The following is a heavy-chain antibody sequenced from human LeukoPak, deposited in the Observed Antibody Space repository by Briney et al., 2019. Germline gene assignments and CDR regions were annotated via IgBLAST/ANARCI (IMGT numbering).Heavy chain of an antibody. CDR1: GFTVTSNY. D-gene: IGHD1-14*01. CDR2: IYSGGST. V-gene: IGHV3-66*02. J-gene: IGHJ6*02. CDR3: ARDPDSSSGMDV. Sequence: GGSLRLSCAPSGFTVTSNYMSWVRQSPGKGLEWVSVIYSGGSTYYADSVKGRFTISRDNSKNTLYLQMNSLRAEDTAVYYCARDPDSSSGMDVWGQGTTVTVSS.